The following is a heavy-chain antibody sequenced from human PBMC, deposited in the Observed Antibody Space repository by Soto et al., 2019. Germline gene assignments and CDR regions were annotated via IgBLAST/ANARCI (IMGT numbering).Heavy chain of an antibody. V-gene: IGHV4-59*01. CDR1: GGSISSYY. CDR2: IYYSGST. J-gene: IGHJ6*03. CDR3: ARDRDDFWSGYSGYYMDV. Sequence: TLSLTCTVSGGSISSYYWSWIRQPPGKGLEWIGYIYYSGSTNYNPSLKSRVTISVDTSKNQFSLKLSSVTAADTAVYYCARDRDDFWSGYSGYYMDVWGKGTTVTVSS. D-gene: IGHD3-3*01.